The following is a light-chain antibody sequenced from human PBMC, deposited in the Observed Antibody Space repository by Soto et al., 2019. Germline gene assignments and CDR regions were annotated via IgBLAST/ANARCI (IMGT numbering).Light chain of an antibody. Sequence: VLTQPPSVSGAPGQRVTISCTGSSSNFGAGYEVHWYKQLPGAAPTLVIFNNLNRPSGVPERFSGSKSGTSASLVISGLQAEDEADYYCQSFDSSLRVYVFGSGTKVTVL. CDR1: SSNFGAGYE. CDR2: NNL. J-gene: IGLJ1*01. CDR3: QSFDSSLRVYV. V-gene: IGLV1-40*01.